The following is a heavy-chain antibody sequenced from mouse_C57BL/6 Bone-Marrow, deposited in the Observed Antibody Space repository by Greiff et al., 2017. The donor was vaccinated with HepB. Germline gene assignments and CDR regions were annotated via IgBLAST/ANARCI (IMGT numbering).Heavy chain of an antibody. J-gene: IGHJ4*01. CDR3: TRDKDYDYFFYAMDY. CDR2: ISSGGDYI. V-gene: IGHV5-9-1*02. D-gene: IGHD2-4*01. CDR1: GFTFSSYA. Sequence: EVQRVESGEGLVKPGGSLKLSCAASGFTFSSYAMSWVRQTPEKRLEWVAYISSGGDYIYYADTVKGRFTISRDNARNTLYLQMSSLKSEDTAMYYCTRDKDYDYFFYAMDYWGQGTSVTVSS.